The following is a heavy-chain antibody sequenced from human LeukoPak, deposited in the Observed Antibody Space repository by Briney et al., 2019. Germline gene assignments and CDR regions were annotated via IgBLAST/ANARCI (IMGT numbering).Heavy chain of an antibody. CDR1: GYTFTSFG. Sequence: ASVKVSCKASGYTFTSFGISWVRQAPGQGLDWMGWISAYNGNTNYAQKLQGRVTMTTDTSTNTAYMELRSLRSDDTAVYYCARGPYCSGDTCYSRFFDYWGQGTLVTVSS. D-gene: IGHD2-15*01. V-gene: IGHV1-18*01. CDR3: ARGPYCSGDTCYSRFFDY. CDR2: ISAYNGNT. J-gene: IGHJ4*02.